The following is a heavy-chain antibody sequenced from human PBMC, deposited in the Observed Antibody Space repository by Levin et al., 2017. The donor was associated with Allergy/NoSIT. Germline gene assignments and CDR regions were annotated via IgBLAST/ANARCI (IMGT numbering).Heavy chain of an antibody. CDR1: GGSISSSSYY. Sequence: NPSETLSLTCTVSGGSISSSSYYWGWIRQPPGKGLEWIGSIYYSGSTYYNPSLKSRVTISVDTSKNQFSLKLSSVTAADTAVYYCARPQGGYCSSTSCLDQNWFDPWGQGTLVTVSS. CDR2: IYYSGST. D-gene: IGHD2-2*01. V-gene: IGHV4-39*01. CDR3: ARPQGGYCSSTSCLDQNWFDP. J-gene: IGHJ5*02.